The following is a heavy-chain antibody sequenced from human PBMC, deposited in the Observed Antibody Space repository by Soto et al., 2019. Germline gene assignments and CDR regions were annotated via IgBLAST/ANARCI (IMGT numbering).Heavy chain of an antibody. CDR2: ISPGDSDT. Sequence: EVQLEQSGAEVKKPGDSLRISCKASGYNFASYWIGWVRQMPGKGLEWMGIISPGDSDTRYSPSFLGQVTISVDKSITTVYLQWSSLKASDTAMYFCAVPWYSGSPVDAMDVWGQGTTVTVSS. V-gene: IGHV5-51*01. CDR3: AVPWYSGSPVDAMDV. CDR1: GYNFASYW. J-gene: IGHJ6*02. D-gene: IGHD1-26*01.